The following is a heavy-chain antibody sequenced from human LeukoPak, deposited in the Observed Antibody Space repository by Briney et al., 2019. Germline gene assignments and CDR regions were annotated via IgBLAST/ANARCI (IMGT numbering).Heavy chain of an antibody. Sequence: GASVKVSCKASGGTFSSYAISWVRQAPGQGLEWMGGIIPIFGTANYAQKFQGRVTITADESTSTAYMELSSLKSEDTAVYYCARDAALETYSDYGMDVWGQGTTVTVSS. D-gene: IGHD3-3*01. CDR1: GGTFSSYA. CDR3: ARDAALETYSDYGMDV. CDR2: IIPIFGTA. V-gene: IGHV1-69*13. J-gene: IGHJ6*02.